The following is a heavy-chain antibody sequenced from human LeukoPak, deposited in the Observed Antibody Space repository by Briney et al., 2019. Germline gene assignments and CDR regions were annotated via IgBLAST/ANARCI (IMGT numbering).Heavy chain of an antibody. CDR2: IYRSGST. Sequence: PSETLSLTCAVSGYSISRGSYGGWFRRPPGKGLEGFGIIYRSGSTYYNLSLKIRVTISVDTSKNPFSLKLSSVTAADTAVYYCASGQGIVGATIVGDFEYWGQGTLVTV. D-gene: IGHD1-26*01. V-gene: IGHV4-38-2*01. CDR1: GYSISRGSY. J-gene: IGHJ4*02. CDR3: ASGQGIVGATIVGDFEY.